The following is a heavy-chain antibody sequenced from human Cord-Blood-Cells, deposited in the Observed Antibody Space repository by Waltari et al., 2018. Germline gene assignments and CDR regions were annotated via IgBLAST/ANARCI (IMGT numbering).Heavy chain of an antibody. V-gene: IGHV1-69*01. D-gene: IGHD6-6*01. Sequence: QVQLVQSGAEVKKPGSSVKVSCKASGGTFSSYAISWVLQAPGQGLEWMGGIIPIFGTANYAQKFQGRVTITADESTSTAYMELSSLRSEDTAVYYCARFNWHSSSYYFDYWGQGTLVTVSS. CDR2: IIPIFGTA. CDR1: GGTFSSYA. J-gene: IGHJ4*02. CDR3: ARFNWHSSSYYFDY.